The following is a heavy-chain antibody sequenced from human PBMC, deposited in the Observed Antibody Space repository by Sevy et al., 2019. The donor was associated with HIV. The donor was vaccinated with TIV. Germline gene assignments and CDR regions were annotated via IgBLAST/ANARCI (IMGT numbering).Heavy chain of an antibody. CDR1: GFTFDDYA. CDR3: AKVTGGVQGLHYYYYGMDV. J-gene: IGHJ6*02. Sequence: GGSLRLSCAASGFTFDDYAMHWVRQAPGKGLEWVSLISWDGGSTYYADSVKGRFTISRDNSKNSLYLQMNSLRAEDTALYYCAKVTGGVQGLHYYYYGMDVWGQRTTVTVSS. D-gene: IGHD7-27*01. V-gene: IGHV3-43D*03. CDR2: ISWDGGST.